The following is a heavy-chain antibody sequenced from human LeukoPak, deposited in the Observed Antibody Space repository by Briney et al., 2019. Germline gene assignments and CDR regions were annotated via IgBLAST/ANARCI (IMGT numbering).Heavy chain of an antibody. CDR1: GFTFSTAW. D-gene: IGHD2-8*01. CDR2: IKADGSEK. V-gene: IGHV3-7*01. J-gene: IGHJ3*02. Sequence: GGSLRLSCAASGFTFSTAWMTWVRQAPGKGLEWVANIKADGSEKYYVDSVRGRFTISRDNAKNSLSLQMNSLRADDTAVYYCARPREWAFDIWGQGTMVTVSS. CDR3: ARPREWAFDI.